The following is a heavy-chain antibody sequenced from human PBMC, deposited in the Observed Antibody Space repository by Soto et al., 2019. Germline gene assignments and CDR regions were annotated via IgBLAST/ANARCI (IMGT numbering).Heavy chain of an antibody. J-gene: IGHJ4*02. V-gene: IGHV3-9*01. CDR1: GFTFDDYA. Sequence: PGGSLRLSCAASGFTFDDYAMHWVRQAPGKGLEWVSGISWNSGSIGYADSVKGRFTISRDNAKNSLYLQMNSLRAEDTALYYCAKAVDIVATSYFDYWGQGTLVTVS. CDR2: ISWNSGSI. CDR3: AKAVDIVATSYFDY. D-gene: IGHD5-12*01.